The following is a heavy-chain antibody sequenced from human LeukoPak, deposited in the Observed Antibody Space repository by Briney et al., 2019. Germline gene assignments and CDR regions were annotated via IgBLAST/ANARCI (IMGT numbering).Heavy chain of an antibody. V-gene: IGHV4-34*01. CDR2: INHSGST. J-gene: IGHJ4*02. CDR1: GGSFNGYY. CDR3: ARVYYYGSGSYYHYGFDY. Sequence: SETLSLTCAVYGGSFNGYYWSWIRQPPGKGLEWIGEINHSGSTNYNPPLKSRVTISVDTSKNQFSLKLSSVTAADTAVYYCARVYYYGSGSYYHYGFDYWGQGTLVTVSS. D-gene: IGHD3-10*01.